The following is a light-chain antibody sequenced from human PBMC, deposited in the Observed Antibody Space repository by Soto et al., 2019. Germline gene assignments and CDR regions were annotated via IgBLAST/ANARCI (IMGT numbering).Light chain of an antibody. CDR2: GNS. Sequence: QSVLTQPPSLSAAPGQRVTISCTGNSSNIGAAYAVHWYQQLPGTAPKLLIYGNSNRPSGVPDRFSGSKSGTSASLAITGLQAEDEADYYCQSYDRSLRAYVFGTGTKVTVL. CDR3: QSYDRSLRAYV. V-gene: IGLV1-40*01. J-gene: IGLJ1*01. CDR1: SSNIGAAYA.